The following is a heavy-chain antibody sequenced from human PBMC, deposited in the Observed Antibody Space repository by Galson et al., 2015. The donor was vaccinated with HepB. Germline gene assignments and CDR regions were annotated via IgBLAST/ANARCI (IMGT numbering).Heavy chain of an antibody. J-gene: IGHJ6*02. V-gene: IGHV3-7*03. CDR1: GFTFSSYW. CDR3: ARDWTSGGYYGSSGYCPSYYYGMDV. Sequence: SLRLSCAASGFTFSSYWMSWVRQAPGKGLEWVANIKQDGSEKYYVDSVKGRFTISRDNAKNSLYLQMNSLRAEDTAVYYCARDWTSGGYYGSSGYCPSYYYGMDVWGQGTTVTVSS. D-gene: IGHD3-22*01. CDR2: IKQDGSEK.